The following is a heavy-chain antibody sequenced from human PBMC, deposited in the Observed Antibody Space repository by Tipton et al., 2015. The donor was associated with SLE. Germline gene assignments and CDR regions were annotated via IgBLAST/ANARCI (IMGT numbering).Heavy chain of an antibody. CDR2: IYYSGST. CDR1: GGSISSYY. D-gene: IGHD1-26*01. V-gene: IGHV4-39*07. J-gene: IGHJ4*02. CDR3: ARRPRASYQRVFDY. Sequence: GLVKPSETLSVTCTVSGGSISSYYWGWIRQPPGKGLEWIGTIYYSGSTYYNPSLKSRVTISVDTSKNQFSLKLSSVTAADTAVYYCARRPRASYQRVFDYWGQGTLVTVSS.